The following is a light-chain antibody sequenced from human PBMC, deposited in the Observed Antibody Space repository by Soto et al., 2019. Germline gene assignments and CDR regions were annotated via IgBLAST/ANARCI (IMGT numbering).Light chain of an antibody. Sequence: DIQFTQSPSFLSASVGDRVTITCRASQSISSWLAWYQQKPGKAPKLLIYDASSLESGVPSRFSGSGSGTEFTLTISSLQPDDFGTYYCQQYDVHPKTFGQGTKVDIK. CDR3: QQYDVHPKT. CDR1: QSISSW. J-gene: IGKJ1*01. CDR2: DAS. V-gene: IGKV1-5*01.